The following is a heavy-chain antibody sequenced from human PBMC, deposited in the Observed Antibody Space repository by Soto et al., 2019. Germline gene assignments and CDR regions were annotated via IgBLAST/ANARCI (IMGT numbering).Heavy chain of an antibody. J-gene: IGHJ4*02. V-gene: IGHV3-73*01. D-gene: IGHD3-3*01. CDR3: TRLHYDFWSGYYDDY. Sequence: GWSLRLSCPAAGFTFSGSAMQWVRQASGKGLEWVGRIRSKANSYATAYAASVKGRFTIARDDSKNTAYLQMNSLKTEDTAVYYCTRLHYDFWSGYYDDYWGQGTLVTVSS. CDR1: GFTFSGSA. CDR2: IRSKANSYAT.